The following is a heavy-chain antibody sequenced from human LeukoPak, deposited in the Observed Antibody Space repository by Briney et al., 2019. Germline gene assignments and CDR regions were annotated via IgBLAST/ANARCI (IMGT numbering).Heavy chain of an antibody. CDR3: AKEGKTRKWNYYQAKEVY. J-gene: IGHJ4*02. D-gene: IGHD1-7*01. CDR2: VKTKGDDGAA. V-gene: IGHV3-15*01. Sequence: GGSLRLSCAASGITFTNAWLTWVRQAPGKGLEWVGRVKTKGDDGAADYAAPVKGRFTISRDDSTETLYLQMNSLRAEDTAVYYCAKEGKTRKWNYYQAKEVYWGQGALVTVSS. CDR1: GITFTNAW.